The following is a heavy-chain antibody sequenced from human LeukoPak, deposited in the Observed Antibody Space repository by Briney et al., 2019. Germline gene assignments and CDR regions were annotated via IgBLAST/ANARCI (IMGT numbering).Heavy chain of an antibody. CDR3: ARAAYMSPPDY. CDR2: ISYDGSNK. J-gene: IGHJ4*02. D-gene: IGHD1-14*01. CDR1: GFTFSSYG. Sequence: QPGGSLRLSCAASGFTFSSYGMHWVRQAPGKGLEWVAVISYDGSNKYYADSVKGRFTISRDNSKNTLYLQMNSLRAEDTAVYYCARAAYMSPPDYWGQGTLVTVSS. V-gene: IGHV3-30*03.